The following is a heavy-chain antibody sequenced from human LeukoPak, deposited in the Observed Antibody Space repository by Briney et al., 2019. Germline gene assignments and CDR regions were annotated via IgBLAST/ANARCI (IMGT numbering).Heavy chain of an antibody. D-gene: IGHD4-17*01. CDR1: GFTFSNYA. V-gene: IGHV3-30-3*01. Sequence: GRSLRLSCAASGFTFSNYAIHWVRQAPGKGLEWVAVISYDGTNKYYADSVQGRFTISRDNSKNMLYLQMNSLRVEDTAVYYCARDDCGDYGLLDYWGQGTLVTVSS. CDR2: ISYDGTNK. J-gene: IGHJ4*02. CDR3: ARDDCGDYGLLDY.